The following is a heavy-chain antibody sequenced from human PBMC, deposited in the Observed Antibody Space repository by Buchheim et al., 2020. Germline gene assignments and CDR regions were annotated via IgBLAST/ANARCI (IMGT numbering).Heavy chain of an antibody. D-gene: IGHD3-3*01. J-gene: IGHJ4*02. CDR1: GYTFTDYH. Sequence: QVQLVQSGAEVKKPGASVRVSCKASGYTFTDYHIHWIRQAPGQGLEWMGWIKVNSGDTHFAAKFQGRATVTRDTSDTTVYLELNRVTSGDTAIYYCARSGLEFWIDYWGQGAL. CDR2: IKVNSGDT. V-gene: IGHV1-2*02. CDR3: ARSGLEFWIDY.